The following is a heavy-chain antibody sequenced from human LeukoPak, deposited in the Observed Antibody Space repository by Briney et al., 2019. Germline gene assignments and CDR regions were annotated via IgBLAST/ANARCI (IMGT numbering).Heavy chain of an antibody. CDR1: GYTFTGYY. CDR3: ARLSDSGMFVI. CDR2: ITPNSGGT. Sequence: GASVKVSCKASGYTFTGYYMHWVRQAPGQGHEWMGWITPNSGGTNYAQKFQGRVTMTRDTSISTAYMELSRLRSDDTAVYYCARLSDSGMFVIWGQGTMVTVSS. J-gene: IGHJ3*02. V-gene: IGHV1-2*02. D-gene: IGHD3-10*01.